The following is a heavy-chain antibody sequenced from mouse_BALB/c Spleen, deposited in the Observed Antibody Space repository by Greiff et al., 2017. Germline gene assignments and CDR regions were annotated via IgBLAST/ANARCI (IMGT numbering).Heavy chain of an antibody. CDR2: INSNGGST. D-gene: IGHD2-4*01. CDR1: GFTFSSYY. V-gene: IGHV5-6-2*01. Sequence: EVKVVESGGGLVKLGGSLKLSCAASGFTFSSYYMSWVRQTPEKRLELVAAINSNGGSTYYPDTVKGRFTISRDNAKNTLYLQMSSLKSEDTALYYCARRGTMITFDYWGQGTTLTVSS. CDR3: ARRGTMITFDY. J-gene: IGHJ2*01.